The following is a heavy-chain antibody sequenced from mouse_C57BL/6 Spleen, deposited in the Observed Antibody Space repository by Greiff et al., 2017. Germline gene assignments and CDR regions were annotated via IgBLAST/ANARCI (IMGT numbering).Heavy chain of an antibody. Sequence: QVQLQQSGAELVKPGASVKLSCKASGYTFTSYWMQWVKQRPGQGLEWIGEIYPADSYTNYNQNFKGKATLTVDTSSSTADMQLSSLTSEDSAVYYCARIGSGALDFWGKGTTVTVAS. J-gene: IGHJ4*01. D-gene: IGHD2-14*01. CDR1: GYTFTSYW. CDR3: ARIGSGALDF. V-gene: IGHV1-50*01. CDR2: IYPADSYT.